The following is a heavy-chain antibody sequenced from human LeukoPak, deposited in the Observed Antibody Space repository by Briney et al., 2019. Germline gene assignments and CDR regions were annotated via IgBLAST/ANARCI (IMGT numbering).Heavy chain of an antibody. CDR1: GFTFSTYA. V-gene: IGHV3-23*01. Sequence: PGGSLRLSCAASGFTFSTYAMTWVRQAPGKGLEWVSTINVSGGSTYYADSVKGRFTISRDNSKNTLYLQMHSLRAEDTAVYFCARVIGYYGSGKSYYFDNWGQGTLVTVSS. D-gene: IGHD3-10*01. CDR2: INVSGGST. CDR3: ARVIGYYGSGKSYYFDN. J-gene: IGHJ4*02.